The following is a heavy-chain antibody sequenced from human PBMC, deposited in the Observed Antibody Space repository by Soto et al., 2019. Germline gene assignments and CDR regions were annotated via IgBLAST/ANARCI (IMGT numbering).Heavy chain of an antibody. J-gene: IGHJ6*02. CDR3: AKDLPFTSSPCMDV. CDR2: FSASSGST. Sequence: GGSLRLSCAASGFTFSNYAMSWVRQAPGKGLEWVSTFSASSGSTYYADSLKGRFTISRDNSKNTLYLQMDSLGADDTAVYYCAKDLPFTSSPCMDVWGQGTTVTVSS. D-gene: IGHD2-2*01. V-gene: IGHV3-23*01. CDR1: GFTFSNYA.